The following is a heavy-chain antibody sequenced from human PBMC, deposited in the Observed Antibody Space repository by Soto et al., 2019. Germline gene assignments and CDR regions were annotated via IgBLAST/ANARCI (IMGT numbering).Heavy chain of an antibody. CDR3: AKDYADYCDF. CDR2: ISYDGSNK. Sequence: QVQLVESGGGVVQPGRSLRLSCAASGFTFSSYGMHWVRQAPGKGLEGVAVISYDGSNKYYADSVKGRFTISRDNSNNTLSRLLNSVRAEATAVYDGAKDYADYCDFWGQGALV. D-gene: IGHD4-17*01. V-gene: IGHV3-30*18. CDR1: GFTFSSYG. J-gene: IGHJ4*02.